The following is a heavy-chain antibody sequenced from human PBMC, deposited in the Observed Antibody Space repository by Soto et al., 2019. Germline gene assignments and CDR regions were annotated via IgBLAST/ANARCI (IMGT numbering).Heavy chain of an antibody. D-gene: IGHD5-12*01. CDR3: ARALGYSGYAGMDV. CDR2: ISPDNGNT. J-gene: IGHJ6*02. V-gene: IGHV1-18*04. CDR1: GYTFTGYY. Sequence: ASVKVSCKASGYTFTGYYMHWVRQAPGQRLEWMGWISPDNGNTNYAQKLQGRVTMTTDTSTSTAYMELRSLRSDDTAVYYCARALGYSGYAGMDVWGQGTTVTVSS.